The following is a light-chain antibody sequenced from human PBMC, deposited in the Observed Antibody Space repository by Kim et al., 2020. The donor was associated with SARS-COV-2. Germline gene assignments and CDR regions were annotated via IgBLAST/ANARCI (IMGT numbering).Light chain of an antibody. V-gene: IGLV3-1*01. CDR1: KLGDKY. CDR2: QDS. CDR3: QAWDSSTAGGV. Sequence: SYELTQPPSVSVSPGQTASITCSGDKLGDKYACWYQQKPGQSPVLVIYQDSKRPSGIPERFSGSNSGNTATLTISGTQAMDEAYYYCQAWDSSTAGGVFGTGTKVTVL. J-gene: IGLJ1*01.